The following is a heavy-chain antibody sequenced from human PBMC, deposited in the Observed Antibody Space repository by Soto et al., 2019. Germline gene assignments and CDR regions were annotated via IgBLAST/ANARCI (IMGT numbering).Heavy chain of an antibody. CDR3: VRALRHTAMVYPWLDR. Sequence: SETLSLTCTVSGASVSTGAYYWGWGRQRPGKGLELGGYIYESGYTYYNTSLKRRLTISLCRSNNQFSLGLTSVTAADTAVYSCVRALRHTAMVYPWLDRWGQGTLVTVSS. V-gene: IGHV4-31*03. CDR2: IYESGYT. D-gene: IGHD5-18*01. J-gene: IGHJ5*02. CDR1: GASVSTGAYY.